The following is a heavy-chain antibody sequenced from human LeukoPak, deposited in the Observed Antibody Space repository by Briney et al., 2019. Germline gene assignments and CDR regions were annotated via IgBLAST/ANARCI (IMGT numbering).Heavy chain of an antibody. CDR3: ARDDYYYGDALDY. CDR1: GFTFSSYS. J-gene: IGHJ4*02. CDR2: ISSSSSTI. Sequence: PGGSPRLSCAASGFTFSSYSMNWVRQAPGKGLEWVSYISSSSSTIYYADSVKGRFTISRDNAKNSLYLQMNSLRAEDTAVYYCARDDYYYGDALDYWGQGTLVTVSS. V-gene: IGHV3-48*01. D-gene: IGHD4-17*01.